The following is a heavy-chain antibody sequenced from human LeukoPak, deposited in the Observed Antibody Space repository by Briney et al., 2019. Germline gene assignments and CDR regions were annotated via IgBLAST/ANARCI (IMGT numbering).Heavy chain of an antibody. CDR1: GYTFTDYH. V-gene: IGHV1-2*02. J-gene: IGHJ4*02. D-gene: IGHD5-24*01. CDR3: ARGGHGHTQNDF. CDR2: IYPNTGGT. Sequence: ASVKVSCKASGYTFTDYHMHWVRQAPGQGLEWVGWIYPNTGGTNYAQSFQGRVSMTRDTSINTSYMELSSLISDDTALYFCARGGHGHTQNDFWGQGTLVTVSS.